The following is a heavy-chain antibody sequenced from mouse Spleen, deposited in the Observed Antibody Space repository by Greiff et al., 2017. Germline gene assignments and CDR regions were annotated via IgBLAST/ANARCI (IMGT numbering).Heavy chain of an antibody. CDR2: IYPGDGDT. V-gene: IGHV1-82*01. J-gene: IGHJ4*01. D-gene: IGHD1-1*01. Sequence: QVQLQQSGPELVKPGASVKISCKASGYAFSSSWMNWVKQRPGKGLEWIGRIYPGDGDTNYNGKFKGKATLTADKSSSTAYMQLSSLTSEDSAVYFCARSGSSLTMDYWGQGTSVTVSS. CDR1: GYAFSSSW. CDR3: ARSGSSLTMDY.